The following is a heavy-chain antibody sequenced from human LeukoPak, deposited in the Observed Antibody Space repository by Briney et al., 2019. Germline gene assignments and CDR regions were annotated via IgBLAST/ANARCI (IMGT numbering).Heavy chain of an antibody. CDR3: ARAAAGYFDY. V-gene: IGHV1-8*02. J-gene: IGHJ4*02. Sequence: ASVKVSCKASGGTFSSYAISWVRQAPGQGLEWMGWMNPNSGNTGYAQKFQGRVTMTRNTSISTAYMELSSLRSEDTAVYYCARAAAGYFDYWGQGTLVTVSS. CDR1: GGTFSSYA. D-gene: IGHD6-13*01. CDR2: MNPNSGNT.